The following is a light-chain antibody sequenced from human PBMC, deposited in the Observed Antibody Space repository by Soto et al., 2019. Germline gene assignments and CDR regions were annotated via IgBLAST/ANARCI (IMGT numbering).Light chain of an antibody. J-gene: IGKJ2*01. CDR3: QQYVNLPYT. V-gene: IGKV1-33*01. CDR1: QDLTNY. Sequence: DIQMTQSPPSLAASVGDRVTITCQASQDLTNYLNWYQQKPGEAPKLLIYDTITLEEGVPSRFSGGGSGTDFTFTINGLQPGDAAIYSCQQYVNLPYTFGQGTKLEIK. CDR2: DTI.